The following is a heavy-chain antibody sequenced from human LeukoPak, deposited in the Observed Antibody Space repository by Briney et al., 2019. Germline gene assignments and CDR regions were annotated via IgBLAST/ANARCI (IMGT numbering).Heavy chain of an antibody. Sequence: SETLSLTCTVSGGSIRSSYYYWGWIRQPPGKGLEWIGSIYDSGSTYYNPSLKSRVTISVDTSKNQFSLKLSSVTAADTAVYYCARAEEDTAMADYWGQGTLVTVSS. D-gene: IGHD5-18*01. CDR1: GGSIRSSYYY. J-gene: IGHJ4*02. CDR3: ARAEEDTAMADY. CDR2: IYDSGST. V-gene: IGHV4-39*07.